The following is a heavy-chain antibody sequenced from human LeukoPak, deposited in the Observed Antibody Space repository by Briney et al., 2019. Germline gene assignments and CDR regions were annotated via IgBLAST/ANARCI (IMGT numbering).Heavy chain of an antibody. CDR3: ARVAEDMGSGSYYNGQLDY. CDR2: IKQDGSEK. Sequence: PGGSLRLSCAASGFTFSSYWMSWVRQAPGKGLEWVANIKQDGSEKYYVDSVKGRFTISRDNAKNSLYLQMNSLRAEDTAVYYCARVAEDMGSGSYYNGQLDYWGQGTPVTVSS. V-gene: IGHV3-7*01. D-gene: IGHD3-10*01. J-gene: IGHJ4*02. CDR1: GFTFSSYW.